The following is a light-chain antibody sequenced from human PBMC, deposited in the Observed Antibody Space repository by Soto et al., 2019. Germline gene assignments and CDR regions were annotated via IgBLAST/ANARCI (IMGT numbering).Light chain of an antibody. CDR1: QSVSSSY. V-gene: IGKV3-20*01. Sequence: EIVLTQSPGTLSLSPGERATLSCRASQSVSSSYLAWYQQKPGQAPRLLIYGASSRATCIPDRFSGSGSGTDFTLTISRLEPEDFAVYYCQQYGSSPFTFGPGTKVDI. CDR3: QQYGSSPFT. J-gene: IGKJ3*01. CDR2: GAS.